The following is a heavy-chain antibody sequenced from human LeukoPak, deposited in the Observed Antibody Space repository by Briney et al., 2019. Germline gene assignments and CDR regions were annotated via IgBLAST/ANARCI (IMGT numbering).Heavy chain of an antibody. CDR3: ARGSSGNWYRDYFDY. V-gene: IGHV3-7*01. Sequence: GGSLRLSCAASGFAFSSYWMSWVRQAPGEGLEWVANIKQDGSEKYYVDSVEGRFTISRGNAKNSLYLQVNSLRAEDTAVYYCARGSSGNWYRDYFDYWGQGTLVTVSS. CDR2: IKQDGSEK. CDR1: GFAFSSYW. D-gene: IGHD6-13*01. J-gene: IGHJ4*02.